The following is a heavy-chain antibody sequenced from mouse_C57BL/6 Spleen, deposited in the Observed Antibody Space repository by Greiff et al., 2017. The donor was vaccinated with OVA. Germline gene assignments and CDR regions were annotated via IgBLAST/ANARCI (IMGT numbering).Heavy chain of an antibody. D-gene: IGHD1-1*01. CDR3: GTTVVDFDY. V-gene: IGHV1-39*01. CDR1: GYSFTDYN. J-gene: IGHJ2*01. Sequence: EVQLQQPGPELVKPGASVKISCKASGYSFTDYNMHWVKQSHGQSLEWIGVINPNYGTTSYNQKFKGKATLTVDQSSSTAYMQLNSLTSEDSAVDYCGTTVVDFDYWGQGTTLTVSS. CDR2: INPNYGTT.